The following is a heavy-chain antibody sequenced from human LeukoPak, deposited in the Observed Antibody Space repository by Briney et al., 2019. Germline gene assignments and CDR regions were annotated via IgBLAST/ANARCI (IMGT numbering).Heavy chain of an antibody. CDR2: IYYSGST. D-gene: IGHD3-22*01. V-gene: IGHV4-59*01. CDR1: GDSISSYY. J-gene: IGHJ6*03. Sequence: PSETLSLTCTVSGDSISSYYWSWIRQPPGKGLEWIGYIYYSGSTNYNPSLKSRVTISVDTSKNQFSLKLSSVTAADTAVYYCARQTYYDSSGYYYYYMDVWGKGTTVTVSS. CDR3: ARQTYYDSSGYYYYYMDV.